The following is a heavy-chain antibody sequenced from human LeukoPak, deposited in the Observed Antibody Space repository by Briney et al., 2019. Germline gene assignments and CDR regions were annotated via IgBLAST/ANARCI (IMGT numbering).Heavy chain of an antibody. Sequence: SQTLSLTCAISGDSVSSNTATWNWIRQSPLRGLEWLGRTYYRSKWFYDYAVSVKSRITMNPDTSKNQFALQLSSVTPEDTAVYYCARVQAAASFDYWGQGTLVTVSS. V-gene: IGHV6-1*01. CDR1: GDSVSSNTAT. CDR2: TYYRSKWFY. J-gene: IGHJ4*02. D-gene: IGHD6-13*01. CDR3: ARVQAAASFDY.